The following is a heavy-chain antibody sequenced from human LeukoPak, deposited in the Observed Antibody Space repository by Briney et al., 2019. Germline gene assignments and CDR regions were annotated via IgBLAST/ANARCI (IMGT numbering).Heavy chain of an antibody. V-gene: IGHV4-34*01. D-gene: IGHD3-22*01. CDR1: GGSFSGYY. CDR2: MNHSGNT. J-gene: IGHJ4*02. CDR3: ARANYYDSSGHYTRRDPFAY. Sequence: AETQCLPCAVYGGSFSGYYWSWIRQSPGEGLEWIGEMNHSGNTNYNPSLKSRVAISVDTSKSQFSLQLNSVTAADTAVYYCARANYYDSSGHYTRRDPFAYWGQGTLVSVSS.